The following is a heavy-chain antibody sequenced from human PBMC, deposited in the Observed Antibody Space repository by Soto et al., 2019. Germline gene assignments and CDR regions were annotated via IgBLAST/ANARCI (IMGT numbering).Heavy chain of an antibody. J-gene: IGHJ6*02. CDR2: MNPNSGNT. D-gene: IGHD3-10*01. CDR3: CLPGPIWFGEFQYGIHV. CDR1: GYTFTSYD. V-gene: IGHV1-8*01. Sequence: ASVKVSCKASGYTFTSYDINWVRQATGQGLEWMGWMNPNSGNTGYAQKFQGRVTMTRNTSISTAYMELSSLRSEDTAVYYCCLPGPIWFGEFQYGIHVWGQGATVAVYS.